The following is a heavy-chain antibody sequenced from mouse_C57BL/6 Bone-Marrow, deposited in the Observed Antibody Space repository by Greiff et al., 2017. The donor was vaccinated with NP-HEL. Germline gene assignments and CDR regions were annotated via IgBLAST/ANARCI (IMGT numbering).Heavy chain of an antibody. CDR2: IDPSDSYT. J-gene: IGHJ3*01. D-gene: IGHD2-2*01. CDR1: GYTFTSYW. V-gene: IGHV1-59*01. Sequence: QVQLQQPGAELVRPGTSVKLSCKTSGYTFTSYWMHWVKQRPGQGLEWIGVIDPSDSYTYYNQKFKGKATLTVDTSSSTAYMQLSSLTSKDSAVYYCARVSTMVMWFAYWDQGTLVTVSA. CDR3: ARVSTMVMWFAY.